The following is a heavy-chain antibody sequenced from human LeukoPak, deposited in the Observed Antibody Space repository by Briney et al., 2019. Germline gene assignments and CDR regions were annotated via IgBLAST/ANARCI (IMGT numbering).Heavy chain of an antibody. Sequence: GGSLRLSCAASGFTFSSYGMHWVRQAPGKGLEWVAFIRYDGSNKYYADSVKGRFTISRDNSKNTLYLQMNSLRAEDTAVYYCARDQYSGYDSPFDYWGQGTLVTVSS. D-gene: IGHD5-12*01. V-gene: IGHV3-30*02. CDR1: GFTFSSYG. CDR3: ARDQYSGYDSPFDY. J-gene: IGHJ4*02. CDR2: IRYDGSNK.